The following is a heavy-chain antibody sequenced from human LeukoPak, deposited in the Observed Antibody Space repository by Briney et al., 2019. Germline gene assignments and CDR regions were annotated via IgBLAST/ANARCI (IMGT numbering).Heavy chain of an antibody. CDR1: GFTFSSYE. J-gene: IGHJ4*02. Sequence: GGSLRLSCAASGFTFSSYEMNWVRQAPGEGPEWVSYISSSGSTRYYADSVKGRFTISRDNAKTSLYLQMNSLRAEDTAVYYCARDLRSSGYYAFDYWGQGTLVTVSS. CDR2: ISSSGSTR. D-gene: IGHD3-22*01. V-gene: IGHV3-48*03. CDR3: ARDLRSSGYYAFDY.